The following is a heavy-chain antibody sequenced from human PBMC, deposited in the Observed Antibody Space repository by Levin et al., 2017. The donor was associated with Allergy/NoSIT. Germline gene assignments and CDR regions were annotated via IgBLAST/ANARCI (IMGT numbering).Heavy chain of an antibody. Sequence: GGSLRLSCAASGFTFSSYAMHWVRQAPGKGLEWVAVISYDGSNKYYADSVKGRFTISRDNSKNTLYLQMNSLRAEDTAVYYCARDPSAAVAGTVVDYWGQGTLVTVSS. J-gene: IGHJ4*02. CDR2: ISYDGSNK. V-gene: IGHV3-30*04. D-gene: IGHD6-19*01. CDR1: GFTFSSYA. CDR3: ARDPSAAVAGTVVDY.